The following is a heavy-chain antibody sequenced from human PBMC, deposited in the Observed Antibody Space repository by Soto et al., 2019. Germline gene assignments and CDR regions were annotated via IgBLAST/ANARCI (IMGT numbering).Heavy chain of an antibody. D-gene: IGHD2-2*01. J-gene: IGHJ4*02. CDR2: SSSNGDST. V-gene: IGHV3-64D*06. CDR1: GFTITTYA. CDR3: VKDRYVDY. Sequence: LRLSCSVSGFTITTYAMHWVRQAPGKGLEYVASSSSNGDSTYYADSVKGRFTISRDNSKNTLYLQMSSLRAEDTALYYCVKDRYVDYWGQGIQVTVSS.